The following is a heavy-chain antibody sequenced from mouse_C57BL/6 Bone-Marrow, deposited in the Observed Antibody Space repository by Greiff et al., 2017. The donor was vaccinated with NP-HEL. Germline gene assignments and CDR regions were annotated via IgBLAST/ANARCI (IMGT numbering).Heavy chain of an antibody. Sequence: QVQLQQSGPGLVQPSQSLSITCTVSGFSLTSHGVHWVRQSPGKGLEWLGVIWSGGSTDYNAAFISRLSISKDNSKSQVFFKMNILQADDTAIYYCSRNPITTVADWYFDVWGTGTTVTVSS. D-gene: IGHD1-1*01. V-gene: IGHV2-2*01. CDR2: IWSGGST. J-gene: IGHJ1*03. CDR3: SRNPITTVADWYFDV. CDR1: GFSLTSHG.